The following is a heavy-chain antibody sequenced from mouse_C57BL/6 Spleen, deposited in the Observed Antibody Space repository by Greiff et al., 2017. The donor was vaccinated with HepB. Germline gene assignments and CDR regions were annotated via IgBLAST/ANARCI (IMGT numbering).Heavy chain of an antibody. D-gene: IGHD1-1*01. J-gene: IGHJ2*01. V-gene: IGHV5-17*01. CDR2: ISSGSSTN. CDR3: AREDYGSFDY. CDR1: GFTFSDYG. Sequence: EVMLVESGGGLVKPGGSLKLSCAASGFTFSDYGMHWVRQAPEKGLEWVAYISSGSSTNYYADTVKGRFTISRDNAKNTLFLQMTSLRSEDTAMYYCAREDYGSFDYWGQGTTLTVSS.